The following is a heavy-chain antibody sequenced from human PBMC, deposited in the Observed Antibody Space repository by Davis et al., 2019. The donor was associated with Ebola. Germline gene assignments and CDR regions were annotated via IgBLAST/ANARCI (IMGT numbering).Heavy chain of an antibody. J-gene: IGHJ4*02. CDR2: TYYKSKWYN. D-gene: IGHD5-12*01. CDR3: ARGWLRVGFDS. V-gene: IGHV6-1*01. Sequence: HSQTLSLTCAISGDSVSSAGWNWIRQSPSRGLEWLGRTYYKSKWYNDYAVSVKSRITINPDTSKNQVSLQLNSVSPEDTAVYYCARGWLRVGFDSWGQGTLVTVSS. CDR1: GDSVSSAG.